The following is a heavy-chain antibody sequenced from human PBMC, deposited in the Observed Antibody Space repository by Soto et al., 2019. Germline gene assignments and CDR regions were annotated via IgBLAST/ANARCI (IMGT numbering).Heavy chain of an antibody. J-gene: IGHJ4*02. CDR2: INAGNGNT. D-gene: IGHD6-19*01. CDR3: ARDPGYSSGWYWYY. V-gene: IGHV1-3*01. Sequence: ASVKVSGKASGYTFTIYAMHCVLQSPGQRLDWMGWINAGNGNTKYSQKFQGRVTITRDTSASTAYMELSSLRSEDTAVYYCARDPGYSSGWYWYYWGQGTLVTVSS. CDR1: GYTFTIYA.